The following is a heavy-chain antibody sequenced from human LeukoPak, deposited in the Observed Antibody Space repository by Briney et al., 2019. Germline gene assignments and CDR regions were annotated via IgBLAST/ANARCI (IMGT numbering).Heavy chain of an antibody. CDR3: XXDPYSSSWSYGMDV. CDR2: IKQDGSEK. J-gene: IGHJ6*02. D-gene: IGHD6-13*01. V-gene: IGHV3-7*05. Sequence: GGSLRLSCTXSGXTFSSYWMSWVXQTPXKGLEWVANIKQDGSEKVYVDSVKGRFTISRDNAKSSLYLQMSGLRAEDTAVYYCXXDPYSSSWSYGMDVWGQGTTVTVSS. CDR1: GXTFSSYW.